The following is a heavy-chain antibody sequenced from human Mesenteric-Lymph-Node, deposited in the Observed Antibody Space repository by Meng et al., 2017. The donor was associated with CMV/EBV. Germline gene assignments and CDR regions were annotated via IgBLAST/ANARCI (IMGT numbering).Heavy chain of an antibody. D-gene: IGHD3-10*01. CDR3: ARPHYYGSGSSPWFDP. J-gene: IGHJ5*02. V-gene: IGHV4-39*01. CDR2: IYYSGST. Sequence: QLPPQASGPGLLKHSETLSPTCTVSGGPLSSSSYYLGWLRQPPGKGLEWIGSIYYSGSTYYNPSLKSRVTISVDTSKNQFSLKLSSVTAADTAVYYCARPHYYGSGSSPWFDPWGQGTLVTVSS. CDR1: GGPLSSSSYY.